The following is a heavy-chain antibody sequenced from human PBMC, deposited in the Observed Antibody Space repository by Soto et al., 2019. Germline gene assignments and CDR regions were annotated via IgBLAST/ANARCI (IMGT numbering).Heavy chain of an antibody. J-gene: IGHJ3*02. CDR3: TRRADSVGSESAFEI. D-gene: IGHD3-10*01. CDR1: GDTFSTYP. Sequence: QVQLVQSGAEVKKPGSSVKVSCKTSGDTFSTYPITWVRQAPGQGLEWVGRIIPILDITDSAQMFQGRVTSTADKSKNTAYMELSGLRSEETAVYYCTRRADSVGSESAFEIWGQGTMVTVSS. V-gene: IGHV1-69*02. CDR2: IIPILDIT.